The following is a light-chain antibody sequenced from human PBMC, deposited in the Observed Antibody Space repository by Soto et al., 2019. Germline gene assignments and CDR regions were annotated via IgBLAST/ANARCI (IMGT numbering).Light chain of an antibody. CDR3: MQGTHWPRT. CDR2: KVS. V-gene: IGKV2-30*02. Sequence: DVVMTQSPLSLPVTLGQPASISCRSSQSLVHSNGNTYLNWFQQRPGQSPSRLLYKVSIRDSGVQDRCSGSGSGTDVTLKTSRVGADDVGVYYCMQGTHWPRTFGQGTKVEIK. CDR1: QSLVHSNGNTY. J-gene: IGKJ1*01.